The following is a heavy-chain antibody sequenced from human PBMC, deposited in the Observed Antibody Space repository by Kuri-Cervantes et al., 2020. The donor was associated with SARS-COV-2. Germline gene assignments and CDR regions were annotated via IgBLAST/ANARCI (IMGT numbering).Heavy chain of an antibody. Sequence: SVKVSCKASGYTFSSYAISWVRQAPGQGLEWMGGIIPILGIANYAQKFQGRVTITADKSTSTAYMELSSLRSEDTAVYYCAMSYYYDSSGYLSPFDYWGQGTLVTVSS. V-gene: IGHV1-69*10. CDR3: AMSYYYDSSGYLSPFDY. CDR2: IIPILGIA. D-gene: IGHD3-22*01. J-gene: IGHJ4*02. CDR1: GYTFSSYA.